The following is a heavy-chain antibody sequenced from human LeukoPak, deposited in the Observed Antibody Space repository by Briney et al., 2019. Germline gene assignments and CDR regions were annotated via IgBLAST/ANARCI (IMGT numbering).Heavy chain of an antibody. Sequence: GESLKISCKGSGYNFASYWIGWVRQVPGKGLEWMGIIYPGDSDTRYSPSFQGQVTISADKSIATAYLQWSSLKASDTAMYYCARGNHCGSTSCALDYWGQGTLVTVSS. CDR1: GYNFASYW. J-gene: IGHJ4*02. CDR3: ARGNHCGSTSCALDY. CDR2: IYPGDSDT. D-gene: IGHD2-2*01. V-gene: IGHV5-51*01.